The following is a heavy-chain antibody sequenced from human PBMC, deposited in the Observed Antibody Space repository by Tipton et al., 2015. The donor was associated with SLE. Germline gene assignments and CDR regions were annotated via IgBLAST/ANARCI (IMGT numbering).Heavy chain of an antibody. D-gene: IGHD2-2*02. CDR2: TYYMSKWYN. Sequence: GLVKPSQTLSLTCAISGDNVSSNSAAWNWIGQSPSRGLEWLGRTYYMSKWYNDYAVSVKSRIIINPDTSKNQFSLQLTSVTPEDTAVYYCARGFLYDGFQVWGQGTLVTVSS. V-gene: IGHV6-1*01. J-gene: IGHJ1*01. CDR3: ARGFLYDGFQV. CDR1: GDNVSSNSAA.